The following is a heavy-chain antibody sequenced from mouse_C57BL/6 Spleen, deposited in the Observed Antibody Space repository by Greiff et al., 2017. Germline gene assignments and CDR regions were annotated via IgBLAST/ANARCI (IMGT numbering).Heavy chain of an antibody. V-gene: IGHV5-16*01. D-gene: IGHD2-3*01. J-gene: IGHJ4*01. CDR1: GFTFSDYY. Sequence: EVMLVESEGGLVQPGSSMKLSCTASGFTFSDYYMAWVRQVPEKGLEWVANINYDGSSTYYLDSLKSRFIISRDNAKNILYLQMSSLKSEDTATYYCAKIYDGYYGVLDYWGQGTSVTVSS. CDR2: INYDGSST. CDR3: AKIYDGYYGVLDY.